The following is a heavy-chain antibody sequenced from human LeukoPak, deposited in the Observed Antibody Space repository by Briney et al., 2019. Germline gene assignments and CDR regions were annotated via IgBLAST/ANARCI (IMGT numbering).Heavy chain of an antibody. CDR1: GYTFTSYD. Sequence: ASVKVSCKASGYTFTSYDINWVRQATGQGLEWMGWMNPNSGNTGYAQKFQGRVTMTRNTSISTAYMELSSLRSEDTAVYYCARLPDWEIAVAGQEFDYWGQGTLVTVSS. CDR2: MNPNSGNT. V-gene: IGHV1-8*01. J-gene: IGHJ4*02. D-gene: IGHD6-19*01. CDR3: ARLPDWEIAVAGQEFDY.